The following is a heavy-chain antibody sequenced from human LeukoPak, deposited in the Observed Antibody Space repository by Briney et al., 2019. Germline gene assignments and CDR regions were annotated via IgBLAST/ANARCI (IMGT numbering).Heavy chain of an antibody. CDR3: ARGAPYSGSYFFHFDY. CDR2: IYYSGST. V-gene: IGHV4-59*08. D-gene: IGHD1-26*01. CDR1: GGSISSYY. J-gene: IGHJ4*02. Sequence: SETLSLTCPVSGGSISSYYWSWIRQPPGKGLEWIGSIYYSGSTNYNPSLKSRVTISVDTSKNQFSLKLSSVTAADTAVYYCARGAPYSGSYFFHFDYWGQGTLVTVSS.